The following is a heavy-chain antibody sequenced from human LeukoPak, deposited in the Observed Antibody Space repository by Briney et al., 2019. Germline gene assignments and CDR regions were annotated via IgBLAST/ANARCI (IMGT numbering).Heavy chain of an antibody. CDR3: ARGEFTSYSGSYLIDY. D-gene: IGHD1-26*01. Sequence: ASVQVSCKASGYTFTGYYMHWVRQAPGQGLEWMGWINPNSGGTNYAQKFQGWVTMTRDTSISTAYMELSRLRSDDTAVYYCARGEFTSYSGSYLIDYWGQGTLVTVSS. V-gene: IGHV1-2*04. CDR1: GYTFTGYY. J-gene: IGHJ4*02. CDR2: INPNSGGT.